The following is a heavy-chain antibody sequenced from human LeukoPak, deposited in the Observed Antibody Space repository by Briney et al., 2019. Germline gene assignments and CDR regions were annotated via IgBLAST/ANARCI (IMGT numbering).Heavy chain of an antibody. CDR1: GFTFTSYA. Sequence: GGSLRLSCAASGFTFTSYAMNWGRQAPGKGRGWGSSISIRGGTIYSAESVKGRFTISRANAKTSLYLQMNSLRAEHTAVFYCAGTDYDILTGYGIDYWGQGTLVTVSS. D-gene: IGHD3-9*01. J-gene: IGHJ4*02. CDR3: AGTDYDILTGYGIDY. V-gene: IGHV3-48*03. CDR2: ISIRGGTI.